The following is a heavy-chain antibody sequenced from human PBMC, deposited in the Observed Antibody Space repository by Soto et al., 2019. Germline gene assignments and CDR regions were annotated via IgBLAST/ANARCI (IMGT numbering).Heavy chain of an antibody. D-gene: IGHD6-6*01. CDR2: IYSNGDT. CDR3: ARRGGSSSGYYYYAMDV. J-gene: IGHJ6*02. Sequence: TLSLTCSVSSDSMNSGGYYWSWIRQHPGKGLEWIGYIYSNGDTYYNPSLKSRVTISVDTSKNQFSLNLTSVTAADTAVYYCARRGGSSSGYYYYAMDVWGQGTTVTVSS. V-gene: IGHV4-31*03. CDR1: SDSMNSGGYY.